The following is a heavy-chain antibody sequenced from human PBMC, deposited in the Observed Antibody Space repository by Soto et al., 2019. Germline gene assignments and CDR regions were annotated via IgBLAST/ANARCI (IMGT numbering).Heavy chain of an antibody. CDR2: ISSNGGST. CDR3: VKDQLVARGRGVGAFDI. D-gene: IGHD5-12*01. J-gene: IGHJ3*02. Sequence: GGSLRLSCSASGFTFSSYAMHWVRQAPGKGLEYVSAISSNGGSTYYADSVKGRVTISRDNSKNTPYLQMSSLRAEDTAVYYCVKDQLVARGRGVGAFDIWGQGTMVTVSS. CDR1: GFTFSSYA. V-gene: IGHV3-64D*06.